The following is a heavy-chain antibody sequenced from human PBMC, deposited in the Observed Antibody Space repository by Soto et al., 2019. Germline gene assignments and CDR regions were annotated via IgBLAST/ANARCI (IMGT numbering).Heavy chain of an antibody. CDR1: GFTFSSYG. J-gene: IGHJ4*02. CDR2: IWYDGSNK. V-gene: IGHV3-33*06. CDR3: AKGGRQWLVTSDFNY. Sequence: GGSLRLSCAASGFTFSSYGMHWVRQAPGKGLEWVAVIWYDGSNKYYAGSVKGRFTISRDNSKNTLYLQMNSLRAEDTAVYYCAKGGRQWLVTSDFNYWGQGALVTVSS. D-gene: IGHD6-19*01.